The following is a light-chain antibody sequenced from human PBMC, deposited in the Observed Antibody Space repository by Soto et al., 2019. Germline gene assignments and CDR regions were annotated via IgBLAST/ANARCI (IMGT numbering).Light chain of an antibody. Sequence: QSVLTQPASVSGSPGQSITISCAGTSSDLGAYKYVSWYQQHPDKAPKPILYEVSRRPSGVSNRFSGSKSGNTASLTISGLLAEDEADYSCSSYTNTSTLVFGTGTKVTVL. J-gene: IGLJ1*01. CDR3: SSYTNTSTLV. CDR2: EVS. CDR1: SSDLGAYKY. V-gene: IGLV2-14*03.